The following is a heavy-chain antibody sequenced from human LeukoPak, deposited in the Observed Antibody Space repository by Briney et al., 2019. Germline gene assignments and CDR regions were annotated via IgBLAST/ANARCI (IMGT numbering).Heavy chain of an antibody. J-gene: IGHJ5*02. CDR1: GYTFTSYD. CDR3: ARDSPGIRFLEWNSRGFDP. CDR2: INPNSGGT. Sequence: GASVKVSCKASGYTFTSYDINWVRQAPGQGLEWIGWINPNSGGTNYAQKFQGRVTMTRDTSISTAYMELSRLRSDDTAVYYCARDSPGIRFLEWNSRGFDPWGQGTLVTVSS. D-gene: IGHD3-3*01. V-gene: IGHV1-2*02.